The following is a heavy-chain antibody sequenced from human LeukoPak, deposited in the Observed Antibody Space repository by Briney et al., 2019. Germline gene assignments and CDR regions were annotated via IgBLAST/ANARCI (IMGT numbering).Heavy chain of an antibody. Sequence: PGRSLRLSCAPSGFTFDSYAMHWVRQAPGKGLEWVALISYDGGNQNYADSVKGRFTISRDNAKSMLYLQMNSLRPEGTAVYYCARDPPFSSGWSQNHFDHWGQGTLVAVSS. J-gene: IGHJ4*02. CDR3: ARDPPFSSGWSQNHFDH. V-gene: IGHV3-30*04. CDR2: ISYDGGNQ. D-gene: IGHD6-19*01. CDR1: GFTFDSYA.